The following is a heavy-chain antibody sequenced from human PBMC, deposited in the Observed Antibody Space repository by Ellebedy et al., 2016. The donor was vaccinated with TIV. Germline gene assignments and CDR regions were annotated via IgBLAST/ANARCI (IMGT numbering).Heavy chain of an antibody. CDR1: GFTFSDYY. V-gene: IGHV3-11*06. CDR2: ISTNSIHI. D-gene: IGHD3-22*01. Sequence: GGSLRLSXAVSGFTFSDYYMSWIRQAPGKGLDWVSYISTNSIHINYADSVKGRFTISRDNAKNSLYLQMNSLRAEDTAVYYCARARYSHDSSGWYYFDFWGQGTLVTVSS. J-gene: IGHJ4*02. CDR3: ARARYSHDSSGWYYFDF.